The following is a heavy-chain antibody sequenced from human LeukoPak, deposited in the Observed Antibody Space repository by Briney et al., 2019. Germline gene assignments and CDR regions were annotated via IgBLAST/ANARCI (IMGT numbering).Heavy chain of an antibody. D-gene: IGHD5-12*01. V-gene: IGHV3-33*01. CDR1: RFTFRNYG. Sequence: PGGSLRLSCAASRFTFRNYGMHWVRQAPGKGLEWVAVIWYDGSNEYYADSVKGRFTISRDNSKNTLYLQMNSLRAEDTALYYCARDRGTVDIVTTGYFDLWGRGTLVTVSS. CDR3: ARDRGTVDIVTTGYFDL. J-gene: IGHJ2*01. CDR2: IWYDGSNE.